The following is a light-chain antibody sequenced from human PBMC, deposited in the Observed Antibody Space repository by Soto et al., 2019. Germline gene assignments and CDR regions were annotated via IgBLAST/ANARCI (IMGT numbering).Light chain of an antibody. V-gene: IGKV3-11*01. CDR2: DAS. CDR1: QSISSY. J-gene: IGKJ5*01. Sequence: EIVLTQSPATLSLSPGERATLSCRASQSISSYLAWYQQKPGQAPRLLIYDASNRATGIPARFSGSVSETDFTLTISGLEPEDCAVYYCQQRSNWPPITFGQGTRLEIK. CDR3: QQRSNWPPIT.